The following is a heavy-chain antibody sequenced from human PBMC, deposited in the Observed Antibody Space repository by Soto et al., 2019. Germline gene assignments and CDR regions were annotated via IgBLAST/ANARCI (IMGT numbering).Heavy chain of an antibody. CDR3: AREQQLVRKYYYGMDV. J-gene: IGHJ6*02. V-gene: IGHV5-51*01. CDR2: IYPGDSDT. CDR1: GYSFTSYW. D-gene: IGHD6-13*01. Sequence: KISFKGSGYSFTSYWIGWVRQMPGKGLEWMGIIYPGDSDTRYSPSFQGQVTISADKSISTAYLQWSSLKASDTAMYYCAREQQLVRKYYYGMDVWGQGTTVTVSS.